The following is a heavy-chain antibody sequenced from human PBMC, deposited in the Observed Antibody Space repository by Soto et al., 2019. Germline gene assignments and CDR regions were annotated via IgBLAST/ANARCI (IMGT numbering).Heavy chain of an antibody. CDR3: ARTRPTMVRGVNKPQVSFDY. V-gene: IGHV4-31*03. CDR1: GGSISSGGYY. D-gene: IGHD3-10*01. J-gene: IGHJ4*02. Sequence: PSETLSLTCTVSGGSISSGGYYWSWIRQHPGKGLEWIGYIYYSGSTYYNPSLKSRVTISVDTSKNQFSLKLSSVTAADTAVYYCARTRPTMVRGVNKPQVSFDYWGQGTLVTVSS. CDR2: IYYSGST.